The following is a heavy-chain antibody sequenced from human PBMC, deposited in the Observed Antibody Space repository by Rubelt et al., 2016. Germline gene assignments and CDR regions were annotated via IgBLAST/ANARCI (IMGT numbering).Heavy chain of an antibody. J-gene: IGHJ3*02. Sequence: QVQLQESGPGLVKPSETLSLTCTVSGGSISSYYWSWIRQPPGKGLEWIGNIYYSGSTNYNPSLKSRVTISVDTSKNHSSPKLTSGARADTAVYYCARSWAWTARKDAFDIWGQGTMVTVSS. CDR2: IYYSGST. CDR1: GGSISSYY. D-gene: IGHD6-6*01. V-gene: IGHV4-59*01. CDR3: ARSWAWTARKDAFDI.